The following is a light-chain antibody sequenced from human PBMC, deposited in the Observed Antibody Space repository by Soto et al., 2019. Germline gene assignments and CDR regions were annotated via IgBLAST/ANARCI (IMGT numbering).Light chain of an antibody. CDR2: EVT. CDR1: SSDVGSYKY. Sequence: QSVLTQPASVSGSPGQSITISCSGTSSDVGSYKYVSWYQQHPGKAPKLMIYEVTNRPSGVSNRFSGSKSGNTASLTISGLQAEDEADYYCSSYTSSSHYVFGTGTKLTVL. CDR3: SSYTSSSHYV. J-gene: IGLJ1*01. V-gene: IGLV2-14*01.